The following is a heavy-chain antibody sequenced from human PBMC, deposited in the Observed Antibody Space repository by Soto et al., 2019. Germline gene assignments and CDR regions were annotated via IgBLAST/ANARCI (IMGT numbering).Heavy chain of an antibody. CDR1: GVTLNDLY. Sequence: PXGPLSPSFAPSGVTLNDLYLDWVRKAPGKGLEWVGRTRNNVYSYTKVYAPSVEGRFTISRDDSRDVLYLQMKRLKTEDTAIYHCVTSTPTSSWSRFDCWSRGTLVNVSS. D-gene: IGHD6-13*01. J-gene: IGHJ4*02. V-gene: IGHV3-72*01. CDR3: VTSTPTSSWSRFDC. CDR2: TRNNVYSYTK.